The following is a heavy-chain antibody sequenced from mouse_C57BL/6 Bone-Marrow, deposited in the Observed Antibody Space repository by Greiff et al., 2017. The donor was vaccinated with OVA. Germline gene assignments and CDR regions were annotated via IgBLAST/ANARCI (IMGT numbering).Heavy chain of an antibody. Sequence: QVQLQQSGAELVRPGTSVKVSCKASGYAFTNYLIEWVKQRPGQGLEWIGVINPGSGGTNYNEKFKGKATLTEDKSSSTAYMQLSSLTSEDSAVYFCARGDDGYWYFDVWGTGTTVTVSS. J-gene: IGHJ1*03. V-gene: IGHV1-54*01. CDR3: ARGDDGYWYFDV. CDR2: INPGSGGT. D-gene: IGHD2-3*01. CDR1: GYAFTNYL.